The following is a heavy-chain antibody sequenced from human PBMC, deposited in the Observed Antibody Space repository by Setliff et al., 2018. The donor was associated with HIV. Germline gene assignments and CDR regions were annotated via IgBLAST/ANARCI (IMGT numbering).Heavy chain of an antibody. CDR3: ARRIIVGAISDVFDI. CDR1: GASISGVNYY. D-gene: IGHD1-26*01. J-gene: IGHJ3*02. Sequence: LSLTCSVSGASISGVNYYWTWIRQPAGKGLEWLGHIKNTGATNYSPSLKSRVTMSIDTSNKQFSLELSSVTAADTAVYYCARRIIVGAISDVFDIWGQGTLVTVSS. V-gene: IGHV4-61*09. CDR2: IKNTGAT.